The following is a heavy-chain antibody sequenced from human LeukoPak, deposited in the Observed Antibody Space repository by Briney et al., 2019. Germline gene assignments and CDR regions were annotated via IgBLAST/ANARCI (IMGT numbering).Heavy chain of an antibody. CDR3: ARDAIRGSYSSSGD. CDR2: INPSGGST. Sequence: ASVKVSCKASGYTFTSYYMHWVRQAPGQGLEWMGIINPSGGSTSYAQKFQGRVTMTRDTSSSTVYIELSSLRCEDAAVYYCARDAIRGSYSSSGDWGQGTLVTVSS. CDR1: GYTFTSYY. V-gene: IGHV1-46*01. D-gene: IGHD6-6*01. J-gene: IGHJ4*02.